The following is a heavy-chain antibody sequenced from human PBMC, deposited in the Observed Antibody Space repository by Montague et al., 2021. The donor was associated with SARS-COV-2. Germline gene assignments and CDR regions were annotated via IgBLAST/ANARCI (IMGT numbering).Heavy chain of an antibody. J-gene: IGHJ3*02. CDR2: ISGSGNNA. D-gene: IGHD2-2*01. V-gene: IGHV3-23*01. Sequence: SLRLSCAASGFTFNSYAVTWVRQAPGKGLEWVSSISGSGNNAFFADSVKGRFTISRDNSENTLHLQMNSLTAEDTAVYYCAKVLRRYQLLTDAFDIWGQGTMVTVSS. CDR1: GFTFNSYA. CDR3: AKVLRRYQLLTDAFDI.